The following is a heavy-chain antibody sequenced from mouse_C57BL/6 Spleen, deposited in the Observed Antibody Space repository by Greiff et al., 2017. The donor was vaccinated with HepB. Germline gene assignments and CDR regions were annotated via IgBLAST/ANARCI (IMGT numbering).Heavy chain of an antibody. CDR3: TKADDYGSSYWFAY. D-gene: IGHD1-1*01. Sequence: QVQLQQSGAELVRPGASVTLSCKASGYTFTDYDMHWVKQTPVHVLEWIGAIDPETGGTAYNQKFKGKAILTADKSSSTAYMELRSLTSEDSAVYYCTKADDYGSSYWFAYWGQGTLVTVSA. CDR2: IDPETGGT. J-gene: IGHJ3*01. CDR1: GYTFTDYD. V-gene: IGHV1-15*01.